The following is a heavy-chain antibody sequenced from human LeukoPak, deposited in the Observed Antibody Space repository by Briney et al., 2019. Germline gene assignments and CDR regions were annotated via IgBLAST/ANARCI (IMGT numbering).Heavy chain of an antibody. CDR1: DGSISSSNYY. V-gene: IGHV4-39*01. CDR2: IYYSGST. CDR3: ARYLCSGGSCYFDY. D-gene: IGHD2-15*01. J-gene: IGHJ4*02. Sequence: SETLSLTCTVSDGSISSSNYYWGWIRQPPGKGLEWIGSIYYSGSTYYNPSLKSRVTISVDTSKNQFSLKLSSVTAADTAVYYCARYLCSGGSCYFDYWGQGTLVTVSS.